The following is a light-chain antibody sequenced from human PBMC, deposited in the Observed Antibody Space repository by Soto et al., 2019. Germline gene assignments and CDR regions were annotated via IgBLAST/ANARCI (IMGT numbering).Light chain of an antibody. CDR3: QQYNSWTTIT. V-gene: IGKV3-15*01. CDR2: GAS. Sequence: EIVMTQSPATLSVSPGERATLSCRASQSISSKLGWYQQRPGQAPRLLIYGASTRATGIPARFGGSGSVTEFTLTISSLQSEDSAVYYCQQYNSWTTITFGQGARLEIK. CDR1: QSISSK. J-gene: IGKJ5*01.